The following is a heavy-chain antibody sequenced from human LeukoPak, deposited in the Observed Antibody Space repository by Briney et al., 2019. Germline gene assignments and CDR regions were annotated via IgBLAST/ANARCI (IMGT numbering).Heavy chain of an antibody. D-gene: IGHD1-26*01. Sequence: PSETLSLTCTVSDGSISSYYWSLIRQPPGKGLEWIGYIYYSGSTNYNPSLKSRVTISVDTSKNQFSLKLSSVTAADTAVYYCARHLRVGATTFDYWGQGTLVTVSS. CDR2: IYYSGST. J-gene: IGHJ4*02. CDR1: DGSISSYY. V-gene: IGHV4-59*08. CDR3: ARHLRVGATTFDY.